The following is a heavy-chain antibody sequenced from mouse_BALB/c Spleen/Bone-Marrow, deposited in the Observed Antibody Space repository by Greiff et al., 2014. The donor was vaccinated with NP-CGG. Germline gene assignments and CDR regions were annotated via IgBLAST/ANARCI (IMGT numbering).Heavy chain of an antibody. Sequence: LVESGAELVKPGASVKLSCKASGYTFTSYWMHWVKQRPGQGLEWIGEINPSNGRTNYNEKFKSKATLTVDKSSSTAYMQLSSLTSEDSAVYYCARRTTTVVATDYWGQGTTPTVSS. CDR2: INPSNGRT. CDR1: GYTFTSYW. V-gene: IGHV1S81*02. D-gene: IGHD1-1*01. J-gene: IGHJ2*01. CDR3: ARRTTTVVATDY.